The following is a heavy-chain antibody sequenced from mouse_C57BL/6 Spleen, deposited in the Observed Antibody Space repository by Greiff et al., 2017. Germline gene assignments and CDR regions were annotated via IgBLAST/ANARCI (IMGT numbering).Heavy chain of an antibody. CDR2: ISDGGSYT. V-gene: IGHV5-4*01. CDR3: AREGTGDAMDY. J-gene: IGHJ4*01. Sequence: EVQLVESGGGLVKPGGSLKLSCAASGFTFSSYAMSWVRQTPEKRLEWVATISDGGSYTYYPDNVKGRFTISRDNAKNNLYLQMSHLKSEDTAMYYCAREGTGDAMDYWGQGTSVTVSS. D-gene: IGHD3-3*01. CDR1: GFTFSSYA.